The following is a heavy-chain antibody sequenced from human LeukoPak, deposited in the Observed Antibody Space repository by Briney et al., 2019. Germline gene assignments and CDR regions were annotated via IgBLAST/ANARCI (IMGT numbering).Heavy chain of an antibody. J-gene: IGHJ4*02. V-gene: IGHV3-74*01. CDR1: GLTFSSYW. CDR2: INSDGSTT. D-gene: IGHD5-18*01. Sequence: PGGSLRLSCAASGLTFSSYWIHWVRQTPGKGLVWVSRINSDGSTTIYADSVKGRFTISRDNAKNTLYLQLSSLRAEDTAVYYCAREGGSGGYSYGYDYWGQGTLVTVSS. CDR3: AREGGSGGYSYGYDY.